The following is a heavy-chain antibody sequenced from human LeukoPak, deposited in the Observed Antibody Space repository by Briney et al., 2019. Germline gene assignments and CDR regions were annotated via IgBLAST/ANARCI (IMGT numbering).Heavy chain of an antibody. CDR1: GXIFTTYW. CDR3: ARQWSSGWSFFDY. D-gene: IGHD6-19*01. Sequence: LKISXXGSGXIFTTYWIGWVRQMPGKGLEWMGIIYPGDSDTRYSPSFQGQVTISADKSISTAYLQWSSLKASDTAMYYCARQWSSGWSFFDYWGQGTLVTVSS. J-gene: IGHJ4*02. V-gene: IGHV5-51*01. CDR2: IYPGDSDT.